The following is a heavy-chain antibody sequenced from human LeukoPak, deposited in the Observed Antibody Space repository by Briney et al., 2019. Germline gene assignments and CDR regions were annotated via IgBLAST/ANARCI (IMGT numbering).Heavy chain of an antibody. CDR1: GFTFSSYA. J-gene: IGHJ4*02. D-gene: IGHD6-6*01. Sequence: GGSLRLSCAASGFTFSSYAMHWVRQAPGKGLEWVAVISYDGSNKYYADSVKGRFPISRDNSKNTLYLQMNSLRAEDTAVYYCARVRRGGSSCPPDYWGQGTLVTVSS. V-gene: IGHV3-30-3*01. CDR2: ISYDGSNK. CDR3: ARVRRGGSSCPPDY.